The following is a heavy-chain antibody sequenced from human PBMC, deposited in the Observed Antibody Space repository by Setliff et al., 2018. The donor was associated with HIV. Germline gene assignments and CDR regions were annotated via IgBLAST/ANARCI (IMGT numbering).Heavy chain of an antibody. CDR1: GYTFMNYW. CDR3: ARRHRIGSTNGLFDT. CDR2: IYPFET. Sequence: GESLKISCKASGYTFMNYWIGWVRQVPGKGLEWVGIIYPFETRYGPSFRGQVTISVQKSLNTAYLQWTVLKASDTAMYYCARRHRIGSTNGLFDTWGQGTLVTVSS. V-gene: IGHV5-51*01. J-gene: IGHJ5*02. D-gene: IGHD2-2*01.